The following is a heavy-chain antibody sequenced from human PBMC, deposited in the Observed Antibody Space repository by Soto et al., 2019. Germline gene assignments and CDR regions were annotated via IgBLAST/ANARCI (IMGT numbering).Heavy chain of an antibody. CDR1: GGSFSGYY. CDR3: ARGIGYCSSINCYSSRRLRFDS. D-gene: IGHD2-2*01. CDR2: VNHSGTT. Sequence: XAILSLTCAVYGGSFSGYYWTWIRQSPEKGLEWIGEVNHSGTTYYNPSLKTRVTISVHTPKNQFSLKMSSVTAADTAVYYCARGIGYCSSINCYSSRRLRFDSWGQGTLVTVSS. V-gene: IGHV4-34*01. J-gene: IGHJ4*02.